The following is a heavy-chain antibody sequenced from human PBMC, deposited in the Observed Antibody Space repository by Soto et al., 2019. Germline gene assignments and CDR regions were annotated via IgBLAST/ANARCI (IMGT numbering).Heavy chain of an antibody. Sequence: QVHLVQSGAEVKKPGASVKVSCKGSGYDFTTYGITWVRQAPGQGLEWMAWISAHNGNTDYAQKLQGRVTVTRDTPTGTAYMELRGLRSDATAMYYCARGRYGDYWGQGALVTVSS. CDR2: ISAHNGNT. CDR1: GYDFTTYG. D-gene: IGHD1-1*01. CDR3: ARGRYGDY. V-gene: IGHV1-18*01. J-gene: IGHJ4*02.